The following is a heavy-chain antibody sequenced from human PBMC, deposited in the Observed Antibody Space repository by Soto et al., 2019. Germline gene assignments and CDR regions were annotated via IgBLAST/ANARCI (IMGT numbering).Heavy chain of an antibody. D-gene: IGHD3-10*01. CDR1: GGSISSSNW. CDR2: IYHSGST. CDR3: ASRGLAGSGNAKMWFDP. Sequence: PSETLSLTCAVSGGSISSSNWWSWVRQPPGKGLEWIGEIYHSGSTNYNPSLKSRVTISVDKSKNQFSLKLSSVTAADTAVYYCASRGLAGSGNAKMWFDPWGQGTLVTVSS. J-gene: IGHJ5*02. V-gene: IGHV4-4*02.